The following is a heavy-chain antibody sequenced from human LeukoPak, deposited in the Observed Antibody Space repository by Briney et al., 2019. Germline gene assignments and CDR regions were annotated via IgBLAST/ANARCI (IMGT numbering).Heavy chain of an antibody. D-gene: IGHD1-1*01. Sequence: SETLSLTCTVSGGSISSSSYYWSWIRQPPGKGLEWIGEINHSGSTNYNPSLKSRVTISVDTSKNQFSLKLSSVTAADTAVYYCARLGYGPDYWGQGTLVTVSS. V-gene: IGHV4-39*07. J-gene: IGHJ4*02. CDR3: ARLGYGPDY. CDR1: GGSISSSSYY. CDR2: INHSGST.